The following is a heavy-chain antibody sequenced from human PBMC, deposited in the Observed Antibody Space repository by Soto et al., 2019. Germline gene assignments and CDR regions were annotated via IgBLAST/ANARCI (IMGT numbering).Heavy chain of an antibody. J-gene: IGHJ3*02. CDR3: ARDYMPEDIVLMVPVRVDAFDI. CDR2: IKQDGSEK. CDR1: GFTFSSYW. D-gene: IGHD2-8*01. V-gene: IGHV3-7*05. Sequence: GSLRLSCAASGFTFSSYWMSWVRQAPGKGLEWVANIKQDGSEKYYVDSVKGRFTISRDNAKNSLYLQMNSLRAEDTAVYYCARDYMPEDIVLMVPVRVDAFDIWGQGTMVTVSS.